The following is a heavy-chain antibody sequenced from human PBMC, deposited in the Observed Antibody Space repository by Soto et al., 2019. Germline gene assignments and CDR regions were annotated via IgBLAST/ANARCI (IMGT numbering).Heavy chain of an antibody. V-gene: IGHV1-18*01. J-gene: IGHJ5*02. Sequence: ASVKVSCKVSGYPFTGYGISWVRQAPGQGLEWMGWISGYNGNTNYAQKFQGRVTMTTDTSTSTAYMELMSLRSDDTAVYYCAIDPGVVVHRTFDPWGQGTLVTVSS. CDR2: ISGYNGNT. CDR1: GYPFTGYG. D-gene: IGHD2-21*01. CDR3: AIDPGVVVHRTFDP.